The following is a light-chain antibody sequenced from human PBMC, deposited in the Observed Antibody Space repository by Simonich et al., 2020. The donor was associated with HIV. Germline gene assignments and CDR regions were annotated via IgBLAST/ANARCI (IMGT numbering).Light chain of an antibody. J-gene: IGKJ2*01. CDR3: QQYNNWPYT. CDR2: GAS. CDR1: QNVSSH. V-gene: IGKV3-15*01. Sequence: EIVITQSPVTLSVSPGERATLSCRASQNVSSHLAWYQQKPGQAPSLLSYGASTRATGIPARFSGSGSGTEFALTISSLQSEDFAVYYCQQYNNWPYTFGQGTKLEIK.